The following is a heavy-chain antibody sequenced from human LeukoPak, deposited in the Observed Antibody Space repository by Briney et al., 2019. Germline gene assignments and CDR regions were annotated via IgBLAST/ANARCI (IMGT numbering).Heavy chain of an antibody. CDR1: GFTFSSYS. CDR2: ISSSSSYI. J-gene: IGHJ4*02. D-gene: IGHD5-24*01. Sequence: GGSLRLSCAASGFTFSSYSMNWVRQAPGKGLEWVSSISSSSSYIYYADSVKGRFTISRDNAKNSLYLQMNSLRVEDTAVYYCAREGRSLQTYWGQGTLVTVSS. V-gene: IGHV3-21*04. CDR3: AREGRSLQTY.